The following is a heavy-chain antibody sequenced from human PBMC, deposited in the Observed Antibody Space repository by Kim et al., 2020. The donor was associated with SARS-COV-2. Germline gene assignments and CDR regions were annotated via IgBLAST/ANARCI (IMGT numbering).Heavy chain of an antibody. CDR2: IDWDDDK. Sequence: SGPTLVNPTQTLTLTCTFSGFSLSTSGMCVSWIRQPPGKALEWLALIDWDDDKYYSTSLKTRLTISKDTSKNQVVLTMTNMDPVDTATYYCARIRSSTSCYGYDYWGQGTLVTVSS. D-gene: IGHD2-2*01. V-gene: IGHV2-70*01. J-gene: IGHJ4*02. CDR3: ARIRSSTSCYGYDY. CDR1: GFSLSTSGMC.